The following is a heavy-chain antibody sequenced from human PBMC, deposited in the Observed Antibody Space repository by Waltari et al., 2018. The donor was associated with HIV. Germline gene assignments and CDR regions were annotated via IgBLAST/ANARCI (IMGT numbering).Heavy chain of an antibody. Sequence: QLQLQASGPGLVKPSETLSLTSAVPGCSVRSRIYFWRWLRQPPGKGLEWVGRIYYTGRAYYNPSLKSRVTISVDTSKNQFSLKVTSVTAADTAVYYCARHALRVGAAYWNFDLWGRGTLVTVSS. J-gene: IGHJ2*01. D-gene: IGHD1-26*01. CDR3: ARHALRVGAAYWNFDL. CDR1: GCSVRSRIYF. V-gene: IGHV4-39*01. CDR2: IYYTGRA.